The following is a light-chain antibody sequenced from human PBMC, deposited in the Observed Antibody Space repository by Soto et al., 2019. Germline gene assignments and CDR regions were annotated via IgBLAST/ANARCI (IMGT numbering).Light chain of an antibody. CDR3: CSYAGSYTYV. CDR1: SSDVGAYTY. CDR2: DVS. Sequence: QSALTQPRSVSGSPGQSVTISCTGTSSDVGAYTYVSWYQPHPGKAPKLMIYDVSKRPSGIPDRFSGFKSGNTASLTISGLQAEDEADYYCCSYAGSYTYVFGTGTKVTVL. J-gene: IGLJ1*01. V-gene: IGLV2-11*01.